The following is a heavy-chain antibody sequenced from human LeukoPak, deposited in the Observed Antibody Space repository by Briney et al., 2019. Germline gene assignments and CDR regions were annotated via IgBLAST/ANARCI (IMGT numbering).Heavy chain of an antibody. J-gene: IGHJ4*02. Sequence: ASVKVSCKASGYTFTGYHIHWVRQAPGQGLEWMGWIAPNSGGTNYAQKFQGRVTMTRDTSISTAYMEVSRLRSDDTAVYYCAREYSSSSGRLYDYWGQGTLVTVSS. V-gene: IGHV1-2*02. CDR2: IAPNSGGT. CDR1: GYTFTGYH. CDR3: AREYSSSSGRLYDY. D-gene: IGHD6-6*01.